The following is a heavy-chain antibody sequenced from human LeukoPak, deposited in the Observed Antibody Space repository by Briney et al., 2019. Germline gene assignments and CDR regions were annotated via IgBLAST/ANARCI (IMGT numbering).Heavy chain of an antibody. Sequence: ASVKVSCKASGYTFTSYGISWVRQAPGQGLEWMGWISANNGYTKYTQKLQGRVSMTTDTSTRTAYMELRSLRSDDTAVYYCARDRPGFGTIELPEYWGQGTLVTVSS. CDR3: ARDRPGFGTIELPEY. CDR1: GYTFTSYG. D-gene: IGHD1-1*01. J-gene: IGHJ4*02. V-gene: IGHV1-18*01. CDR2: ISANNGYT.